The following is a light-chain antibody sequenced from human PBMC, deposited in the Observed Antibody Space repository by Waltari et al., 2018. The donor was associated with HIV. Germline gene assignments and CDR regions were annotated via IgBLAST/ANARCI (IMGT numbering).Light chain of an antibody. CDR2: DVS. Sequence: QSALTQPRSVSGSPGQSVTISCFGTSRDVGGYNYVSWYQQHPGKAPKLMISDVSRRPSGVPDRFSGSKSGNTASLTISGLQAEDEADYYCCSYAGSYTLYVFGTGTKVTVL. V-gene: IGLV2-11*01. J-gene: IGLJ1*01. CDR3: CSYAGSYTLYV. CDR1: SRDVGGYNY.